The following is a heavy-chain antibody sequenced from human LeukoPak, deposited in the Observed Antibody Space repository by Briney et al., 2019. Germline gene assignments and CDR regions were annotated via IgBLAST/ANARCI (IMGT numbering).Heavy chain of an antibody. Sequence: SETLSLTCTVSGGSISSNYWSWIRQPPGKGLEWIGYIYYSGSAYYNPSLKSRVIISVDTSKNQFSLNLSSVTAADTAVYYCARGNEQLVTKYYYYGMDVWGQGTTVTVSS. D-gene: IGHD6-13*01. CDR2: IYYSGSA. CDR3: ARGNEQLVTKYYYYGMDV. V-gene: IGHV4-59*08. CDR1: GGSISSNY. J-gene: IGHJ6*02.